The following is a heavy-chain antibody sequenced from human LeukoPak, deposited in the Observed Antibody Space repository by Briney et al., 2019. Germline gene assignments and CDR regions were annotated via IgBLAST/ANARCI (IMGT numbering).Heavy chain of an antibody. Sequence: SETLSLTCTISGGSISNYYWSWIRQPAGKGLEWIGRIYSSGSTNYNPSLKSRVTMSVDTSKNQFSLKLSSVTAADTAVYYCARVGRVGPSDYGMDVWGQGTTVTVSS. CDR1: GGSISNYY. J-gene: IGHJ6*02. D-gene: IGHD3-10*01. CDR2: IYSSGST. CDR3: ARVGRVGPSDYGMDV. V-gene: IGHV4-4*07.